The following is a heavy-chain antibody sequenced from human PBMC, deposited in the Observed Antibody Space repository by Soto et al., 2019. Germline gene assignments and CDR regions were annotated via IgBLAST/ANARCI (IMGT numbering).Heavy chain of an antibody. Sequence: QVQLQQWGAGLLKPSETLSLTCAVYGGSFSGYYWSWIRQPPGKGLEWIGEINHSGSTNYNTSLKIRVTISVDTSKYQFALKLSSVTAADTAVYYCARGRYCSSTSCSPPDYYYYYYMDVWGKGTTVTVSS. CDR2: INHSGST. V-gene: IGHV4-34*01. J-gene: IGHJ6*03. CDR3: ARGRYCSSTSCSPPDYYYYYYMDV. CDR1: GGSFSGYY. D-gene: IGHD2-2*01.